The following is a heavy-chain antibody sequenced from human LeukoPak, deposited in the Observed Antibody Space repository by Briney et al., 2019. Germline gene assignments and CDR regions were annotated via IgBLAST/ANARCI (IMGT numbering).Heavy chain of an antibody. CDR3: AIGAADAFDI. J-gene: IGHJ3*02. V-gene: IGHV4-59*12. CDR2: IYYSGST. D-gene: IGHD6-25*01. Sequence: PSETLSLTCTVSGGSISSYYWSWIRQPPGKGLEWIGYIYYSGSTNYNPSLKSRVTISVDTSKNQFSLKLSSVTAADTAVYYCAIGAADAFDIWGQGTMVTVSS. CDR1: GGSISSYY.